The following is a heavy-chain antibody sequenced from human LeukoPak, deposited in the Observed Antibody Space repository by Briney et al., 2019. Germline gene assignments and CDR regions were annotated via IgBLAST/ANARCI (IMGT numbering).Heavy chain of an antibody. CDR2: ISGSGGST. J-gene: IGHJ4*02. V-gene: IGHV3-23*01. CDR1: GFTFSSYA. CDR3: AKEYYDFWSGHPHDY. Sequence: GGSLRLSCAASGFTFSSYAMHWVRQAPGKGLEWVSAISGSGGSTYYADSVKGRFTISRDNSKNTLYLQMNSLRAEDTAVYYCAKEYYDFWSGHPHDYWGQGTLVTVSS. D-gene: IGHD3-3*01.